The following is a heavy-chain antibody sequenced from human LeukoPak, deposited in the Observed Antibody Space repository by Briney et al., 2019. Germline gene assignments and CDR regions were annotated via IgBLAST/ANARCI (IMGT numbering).Heavy chain of an antibody. CDR2: INDSGST. D-gene: IGHD3-9*01. CDR3: ARERKDAYDILTGYYKIGGGYFDY. CDR1: DGSLSGHH. J-gene: IGHJ4*02. Sequence: SSETLSLTCAVYDGSLSGHHWSWMRQPPGKGLEWIGEINDSGSTNYNPSLKSRVIISVDTSKNQFSLKVSFVAATDTAVYYCARERKDAYDILTGYYKIGGGYFDYWGQGTLVTVSS. V-gene: IGHV4-34*01.